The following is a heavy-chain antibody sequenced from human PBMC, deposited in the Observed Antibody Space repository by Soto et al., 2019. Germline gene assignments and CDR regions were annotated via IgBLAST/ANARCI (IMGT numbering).Heavy chain of an antibody. CDR1: GFGFTFSTSA. J-gene: IGHJ5*02. CDR2: FKGGGSTI. V-gene: IGHV3-23*01. CDR3: VPNWFDP. Sequence: GGSLRLSCAASGFGFTFSTSAMSWVRQAPGKGLEWVSSFKGGGSTIHYADSVKGRFTISGDNAKNTLYLEMNSLRAEDTAVYYCVPNWFDPWGQGILVTVSS.